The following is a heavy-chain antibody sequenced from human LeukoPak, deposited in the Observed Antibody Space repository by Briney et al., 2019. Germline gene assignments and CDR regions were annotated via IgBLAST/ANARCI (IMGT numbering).Heavy chain of an antibody. CDR3: ARGRIVVGNFDY. CDR2: MNPNSGNT. J-gene: IGHJ4*02. Sequence: ASVKVSCKASGYTFTSYDINWVRQATGQGLEWMGWMNPNSGNTGYAQKFQGRVTITRNTSISTAYMELSSLRSEDTAVYYCARGRIVVGNFDYWGRGTLVTVSS. CDR1: GYTFTSYD. D-gene: IGHD2-21*01. V-gene: IGHV1-8*03.